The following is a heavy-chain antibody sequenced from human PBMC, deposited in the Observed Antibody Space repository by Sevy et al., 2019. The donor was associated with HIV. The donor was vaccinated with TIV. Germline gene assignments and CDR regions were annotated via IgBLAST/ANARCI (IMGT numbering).Heavy chain of an antibody. CDR1: GFPVSSSY. CDR3: ARDKNGHYYGLDV. Sequence: GGSLRLSCAVSGFPVSSSYMNWVRQAPGKGLEWVSVFYRSNKTDYADSVKGRFTISSDKSKNTLYLQMHSLRAEDTAVYFCARDKNGHYYGLDVWGQGTTVTVSS. J-gene: IGHJ6*02. D-gene: IGHD2-8*01. CDR2: FYRSNKT. V-gene: IGHV3-53*01.